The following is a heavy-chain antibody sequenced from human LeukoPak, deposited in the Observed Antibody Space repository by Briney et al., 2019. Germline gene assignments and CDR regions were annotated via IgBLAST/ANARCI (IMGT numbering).Heavy chain of an antibody. CDR2: IIPIFGTA. J-gene: IGHJ3*02. CDR3: AREPQSGGAFDI. D-gene: IGHD3-10*01. Sequence: KGSCKGSWGTLSSHAINWVGPGPWQRVWWVGGIIPIFGTANYAQKFQGRVTITTDESTSTAYMELSSLRSEDTAVYYCAREPQSGGAFDIWGQGTMVTVSS. CDR1: WGTLSSHA. V-gene: IGHV1-69*05.